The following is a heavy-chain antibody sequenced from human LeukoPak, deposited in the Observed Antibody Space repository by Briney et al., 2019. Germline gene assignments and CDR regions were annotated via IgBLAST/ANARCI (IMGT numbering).Heavy chain of an antibody. CDR2: ISGSGGST. V-gene: IGHV3-23*01. J-gene: IGHJ4*02. CDR3: AKMPVSYSSGWSNFDY. D-gene: IGHD6-19*01. CDR1: GFTFSSYA. Sequence: PGGSLRLSCVASGFTFSSYAMSWVRQAPGKGLEWVSGISGSGGSTYYADSMKGRFTISRDNSKNTLYLQINSLRAEDTAVYYCAKMPVSYSSGWSNFDYWGQGTLVTVSS.